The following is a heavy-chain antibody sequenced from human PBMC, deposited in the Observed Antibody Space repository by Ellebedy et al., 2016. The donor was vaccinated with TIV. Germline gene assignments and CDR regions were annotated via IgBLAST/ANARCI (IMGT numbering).Heavy chain of an antibody. J-gene: IGHJ4*02. V-gene: IGHV4-39*01. D-gene: IGHD1-26*01. Sequence: MPSETLSLTCTVSGGSISSSSYYWGWIRQSPGKGLEWIGSMYYSGTTLYNPSLKSRVTISVDTSKNQFSLKLTSVTAADTTMYYCARRGVGATYFDSWGQGTLVTVSS. CDR1: GGSISSSSYY. CDR2: MYYSGTT. CDR3: ARRGVGATYFDS.